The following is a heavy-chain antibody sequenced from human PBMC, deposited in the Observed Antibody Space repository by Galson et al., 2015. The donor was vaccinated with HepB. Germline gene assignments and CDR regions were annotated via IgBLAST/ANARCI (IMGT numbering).Heavy chain of an antibody. D-gene: IGHD1-26*01. CDR2: INQDGSQK. V-gene: IGHV3-7*03. Sequence: SLRLSCAASGFSFSSDWMSWVRQAPGKGLEWVAIINQDGSQKYYVDSVKGRFTISRDNAKNSLYLQMNSLRAEDTAVYYCARGGGWELIYWGQGTLVTVSS. CDR3: ARGGGWELIY. J-gene: IGHJ4*02. CDR1: GFSFSSDW.